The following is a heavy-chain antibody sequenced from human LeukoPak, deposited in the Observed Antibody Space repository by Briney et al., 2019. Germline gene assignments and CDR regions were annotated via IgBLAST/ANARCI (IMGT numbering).Heavy chain of an antibody. CDR2: FDPEDGEA. CDR3: ATAGIAAAYPNFDY. J-gene: IGHJ4*02. CDR1: GSTLTELS. Sequence: ASVKVSCKVSGSTLTELSMHWVRQAPGEGLEWMGGFDPEDGEAIYAQKFQGRVTMTEDTSTSTAYMELRSLRSDDTAVYYCATAGIAAAYPNFDYWGQGTLVTVSS. D-gene: IGHD6-13*01. V-gene: IGHV1-24*01.